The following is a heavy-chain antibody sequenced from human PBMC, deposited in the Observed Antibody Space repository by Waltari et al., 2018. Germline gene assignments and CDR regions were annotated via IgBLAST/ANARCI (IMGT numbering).Heavy chain of an antibody. Sequence: ASGGTFSSYAISWVRQAPGQGLEWMGGIIPILGIANYAQKFQGRVTITADKSTSTAYMELSSLRSEDTAVYYCARVDGDHGAFDIWGQGTMVTVSS. CDR1: GGTFSSYA. CDR3: ARVDGDHGAFDI. D-gene: IGHD4-17*01. V-gene: IGHV1-69*10. J-gene: IGHJ3*02. CDR2: IIPILGIA.